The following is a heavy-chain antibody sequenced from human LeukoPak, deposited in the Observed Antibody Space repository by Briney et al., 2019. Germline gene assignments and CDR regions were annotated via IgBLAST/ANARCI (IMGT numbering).Heavy chain of an antibody. CDR2: ISSSGSTT. J-gene: IGHJ4*02. D-gene: IGHD3-10*01. CDR1: GFTFSSYE. Sequence: PGGSLRLSCAASGFTFSSYEMNWVRQAPGKGLEWVSYISSSGSTTHYADSVKGRFTISRDNAKNSLYLQMNSLRAEDTAVYYCAHYGSGSYSCDYWGQGTLVTVSS. CDR3: AHYGSGSYSCDY. V-gene: IGHV3-48*03.